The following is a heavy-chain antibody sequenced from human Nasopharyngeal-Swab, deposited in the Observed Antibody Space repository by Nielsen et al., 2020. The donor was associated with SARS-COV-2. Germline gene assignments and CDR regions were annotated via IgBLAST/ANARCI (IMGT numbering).Heavy chain of an antibody. CDR2: ISSSSSYI. CDR3: ARDTGSGWSFGY. Sequence: GESLKISCAASGFTFSDYYMSWIRQAPGKGLEWVSYISSSSSYIYYADSVKGRFTISRDNAKNSLYLQMNSLRAEDTAVYYCARDTGSGWSFGYWGQGTLVTVSS. J-gene: IGHJ4*02. D-gene: IGHD6-19*01. V-gene: IGHV3-11*06. CDR1: GFTFSDYY.